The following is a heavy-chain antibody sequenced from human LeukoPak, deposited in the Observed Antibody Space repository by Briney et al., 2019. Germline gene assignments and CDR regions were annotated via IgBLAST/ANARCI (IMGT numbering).Heavy chain of an antibody. V-gene: IGHV4-4*07. CDR3: ARDGDIVVVPAAIGPRDAFDI. D-gene: IGHD2-2*01. CDR1: GGSISSYY. Sequence: SETLSLTCTVSGGSISSYYWSWIRQPAGKGLEWIGRIYTSGSTNYNPSLKSRVTMSVDTSKNQFSLKLSSVTAADTAVYYCARDGDIVVVPAAIGPRDAFDIWGQGTMVTVSS. J-gene: IGHJ3*02. CDR2: IYTSGST.